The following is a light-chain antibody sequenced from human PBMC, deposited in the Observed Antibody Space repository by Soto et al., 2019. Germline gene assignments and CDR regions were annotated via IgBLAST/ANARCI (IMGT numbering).Light chain of an antibody. CDR3: QQYTTSPFT. CDR1: QTVSGSQ. V-gene: IGKV3-20*01. CDR2: DAS. Sequence: EIELKQSPGTLSLSPGERATLSCRASQTVSGSQLAWYQQRPGQPPRLLIYDASNRATGIPARFSGSGSGTDFTLTISRLEPEDFAVYYCQQYTTSPFTFGPGTKVDIK. J-gene: IGKJ3*01.